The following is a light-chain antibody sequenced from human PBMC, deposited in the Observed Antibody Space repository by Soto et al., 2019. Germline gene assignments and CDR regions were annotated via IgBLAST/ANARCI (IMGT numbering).Light chain of an antibody. V-gene: IGLV2-8*01. CDR2: EVT. J-gene: IGLJ1*01. CDR3: SSRSGTDILYV. CDR1: SSDVGTSNY. Sequence: ALTQPPSASGSPGQSVTISCTGTSSDVGTSNYVSWYQQHPGKAPKLMIYEVTKRPSGVPDRFSGSKSGNTASLTVSGLQADDEADYYCSSRSGTDILYVFGTGTKVTVL.